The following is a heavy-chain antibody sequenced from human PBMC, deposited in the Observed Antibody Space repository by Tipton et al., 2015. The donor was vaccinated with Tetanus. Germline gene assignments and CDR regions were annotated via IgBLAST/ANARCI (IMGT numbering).Heavy chain of an antibody. CDR2: IYYSGST. D-gene: IGHD6-13*01. CDR3: ARAGRIAAAWDY. J-gene: IGHJ4*02. V-gene: IGHV4-61*08. Sequence: TLSLTCTVSGGSISSGGYYWSWIRQPPGKGLEWIGYIYYSGSTNYNPSLKSRVTISVDTSKNQFSLKLSSVTAADTAVYYCARAGRIAAAWDYWGQGTLGPVFS. CDR1: GGSISSGGYY.